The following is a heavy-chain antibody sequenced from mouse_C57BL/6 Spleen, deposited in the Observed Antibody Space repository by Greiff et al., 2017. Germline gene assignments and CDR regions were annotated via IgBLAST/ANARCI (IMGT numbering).Heavy chain of an antibody. Sequence: VQLKESGAELVKPGASVKLSCTASGFTFTDYYMHWVKQRPEQGLEWIGRIDPEDGETKYAPKFKGKATITADTSSNTAYLQLSSLTSEDTAVYYCARRDWYYGSSYSYWGQGTLVTVSA. V-gene: IGHV14-2*01. D-gene: IGHD1-1*01. CDR2: IDPEDGET. J-gene: IGHJ3*01. CDR1: GFTFTDYY. CDR3: ARRDWYYGSSYSY.